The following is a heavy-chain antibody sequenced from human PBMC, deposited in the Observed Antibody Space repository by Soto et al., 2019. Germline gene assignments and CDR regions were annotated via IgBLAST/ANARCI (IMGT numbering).Heavy chain of an antibody. V-gene: IGHV3-23*01. CDR2: INDDGDRT. J-gene: IGHJ6*02. CDR3: AREEWTDRRPHLYSGMEV. CDR1: GFTFSIYA. Sequence: EVQLLESGGGSVQPGGSLKLSCAVSGFTFSIYAMCWVRQAPGRGPEWVAGINDDGDRTYYADSAKGRFTIYRDNSNNKLYLQMNSFRAADTAVYYCAREEWTDRRPHLYSGMEVWGPGTKVSVSS. D-gene: IGHD3-3*01.